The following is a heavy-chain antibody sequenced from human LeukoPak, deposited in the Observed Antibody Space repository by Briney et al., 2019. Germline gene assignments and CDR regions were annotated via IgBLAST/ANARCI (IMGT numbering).Heavy chain of an antibody. CDR1: GFTFNSYW. CDR3: ARDLGYGDSF. CDR2: INHDGSST. D-gene: IGHD3-10*01. V-gene: IGHV3-74*01. Sequence: GGSLRLSCAVSGFTFNSYWMHWVRQVTGKGLMWVSRINHDGSSTSYADSVKGRFTISSDNAKNTLYLQMNSLRAEDTAVYHCARDLGYGDSFWGQGTLVTVAS. J-gene: IGHJ4*02.